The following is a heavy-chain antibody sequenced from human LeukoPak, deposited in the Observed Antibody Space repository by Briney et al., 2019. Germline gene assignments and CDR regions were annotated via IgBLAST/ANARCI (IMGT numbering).Heavy chain of an antibody. CDR2: INHSGGST. Sequence: ASVKVSCKASGYTFSSYYMHWVRQAPGQGLEWMAIINHSGGSTSYAQKFQGRVTMTRDTSASTVYMELYSLRSEDTAVYYCARGHSSGYYTGPLDYWGQGTLVTVSS. CDR3: ARGHSSGYYTGPLDY. J-gene: IGHJ4*02. V-gene: IGHV1-46*01. CDR1: GYTFSSYY. D-gene: IGHD3-22*01.